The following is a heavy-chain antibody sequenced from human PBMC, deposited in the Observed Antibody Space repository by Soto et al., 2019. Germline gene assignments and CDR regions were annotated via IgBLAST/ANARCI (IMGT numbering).Heavy chain of an antibody. J-gene: IGHJ6*03. CDR3: ARHSFGYSGYDSRYYYYYMDV. V-gene: IGHV5-51*01. CDR2: IYPGDSDT. Sequence: GESLKISCKGSGYSFTSYWIGWVRQMPGKGLEWMGIIYPGDSDTRYSPSFQGQVTISADKSISTAYLKWSSLKASDTAMYYFARHSFGYSGYDSRYYYYYMDVWGKGTTVTVSS. CDR1: GYSFTSYW. D-gene: IGHD5-12*01.